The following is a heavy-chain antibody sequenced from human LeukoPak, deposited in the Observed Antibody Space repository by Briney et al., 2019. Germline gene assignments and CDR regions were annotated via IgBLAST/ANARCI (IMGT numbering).Heavy chain of an antibody. CDR1: GFTFSSYS. J-gene: IGHJ4*02. D-gene: IGHD3-10*01. CDR2: IIGSSSTI. CDR3: ARGSSVRGVMDY. V-gene: IGHV3-48*02. Sequence: GGSLRLSCAASGFTFSSYSMNWVRQAPGKGLEWVSYIIGSSSTIYYADSVKGRFTISRDNTKHSLYLQMNSLRDEDTAVYYCARGSSVRGVMDYWGQGTLVT.